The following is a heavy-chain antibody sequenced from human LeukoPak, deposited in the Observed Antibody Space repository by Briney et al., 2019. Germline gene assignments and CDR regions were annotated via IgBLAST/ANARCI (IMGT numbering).Heavy chain of an antibody. V-gene: IGHV1-69*05. CDR3: ARSPANYDFWSGYCN. J-gene: IGHJ4*02. CDR2: IIPIFGTA. CDR1: GGTFSSYA. Sequence: WASVKVSCKASGGTFSSYAISWVRQAPGQGLEWMGGIIPIFGTANYAQKFQGRVTITTDESTSTAYMELSSLRSEDTAVYYCARSPANYDFWSGYCNWGQGTLVTVSS. D-gene: IGHD3-3*01.